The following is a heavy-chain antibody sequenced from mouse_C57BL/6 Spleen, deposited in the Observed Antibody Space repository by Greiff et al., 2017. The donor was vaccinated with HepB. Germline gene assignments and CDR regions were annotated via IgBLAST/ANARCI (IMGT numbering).Heavy chain of an antibody. D-gene: IGHD2-1*01. CDR2: IDPETGGT. CDR3: TRSVYGNYFDD. Sequence: QVQLKESGAELVRPGASVTLSCKASGYTFTDYDMHWVKQTPVHGLEWIGAIDPETGGTAYNQKFKGKAILTADKSSSTAYMELRSLTSEDSAVYCSTRSVYGNYFDDWGQGTTLTVSS. V-gene: IGHV1-15*01. J-gene: IGHJ2*01. CDR1: GYTFTDYD.